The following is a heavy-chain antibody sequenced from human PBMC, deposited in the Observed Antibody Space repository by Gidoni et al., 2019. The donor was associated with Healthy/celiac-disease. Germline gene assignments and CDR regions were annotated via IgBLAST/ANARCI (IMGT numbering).Heavy chain of an antibody. J-gene: IGHJ5*02. Sequence: EVQLVESGGGLVQPGGSLRLSCAASGFPFSSHWMPWVRQARGMGLVWVSRINSDGSSTSYADSVKGRFTISRDNAKNTLYLQMNSLRAEDTAVYYCARDPLWGSGWFDPWGQGTLVTVSS. D-gene: IGHD2-15*01. CDR1: GFPFSSHW. CDR2: INSDGSST. CDR3: ARDPLWGSGWFDP. V-gene: IGHV3-74*01.